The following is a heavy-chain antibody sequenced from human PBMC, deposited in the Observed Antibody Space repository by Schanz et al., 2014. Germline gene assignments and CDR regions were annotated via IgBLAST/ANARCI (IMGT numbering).Heavy chain of an antibody. D-gene: IGHD1-26*01. Sequence: QVQLQESGPGLVKPSGTLSLTCAVSGGSISSSNWWSWVRQPPGKGREWIGEIYHSGSPNYNPSLKSRVTISEDKPKNQFSLKRSSVTDADTAVYYGARAANSGYLNYWGQGTLVTVSS. J-gene: IGHJ4*02. V-gene: IGHV4-4*02. CDR3: ARAANSGYLNY. CDR2: IYHSGSP. CDR1: GGSISSSNW.